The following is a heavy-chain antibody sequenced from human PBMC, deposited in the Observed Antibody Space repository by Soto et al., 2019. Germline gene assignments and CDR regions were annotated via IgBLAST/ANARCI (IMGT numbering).Heavy chain of an antibody. CDR3: ARAVAVAADFDY. J-gene: IGHJ4*02. V-gene: IGHV1-3*05. CDR2: INAGNGNT. D-gene: IGHD6-19*01. Sequence: QVQLVQSGAEEKKPGASVKVSFKASGYTFTGYAMHWVRQAPGQRLEWMGWINAGNGNTKYSQKFQGRVTITRDTSASTAYMELSSLRSEDTAVYYCARAVAVAADFDYWGQGTLVTVSP. CDR1: GYTFTGYA.